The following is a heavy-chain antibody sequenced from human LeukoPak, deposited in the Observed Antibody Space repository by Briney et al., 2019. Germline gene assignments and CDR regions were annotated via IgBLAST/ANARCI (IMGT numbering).Heavy chain of an antibody. Sequence: GSLRLSCAASGFTFSNYIMNWIRRPPGKGLEWIGYIYYNGNTNYSPSLKSRVTMSVDTSKNLFSLKVSSVTAADTAVYYCARGRSNYYGMDVWGQGTTVTVSS. V-gene: IGHV4-59*01. CDR2: IYYNGNT. J-gene: IGHJ6*02. CDR1: GFTFSNYI. D-gene: IGHD1-26*01. CDR3: ARGRSNYYGMDV.